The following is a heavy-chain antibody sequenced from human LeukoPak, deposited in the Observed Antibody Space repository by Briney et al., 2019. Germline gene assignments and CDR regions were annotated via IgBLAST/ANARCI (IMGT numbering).Heavy chain of an antibody. J-gene: IGHJ3*02. D-gene: IGHD2-15*01. V-gene: IGHV4-38-2*02. Sequence: SETLSLTCTVSGYSFSSGYYWGWIRPPRGKGLEWIGSIYHSGSTYYNPSLKSRVTISVDTSKNQFSLKLSSVSAADTAVYYCARPSWGSGFFDIWGQGTMVTVSS. CDR3: ARPSWGSGFFDI. CDR1: GYSFSSGYY. CDR2: IYHSGST.